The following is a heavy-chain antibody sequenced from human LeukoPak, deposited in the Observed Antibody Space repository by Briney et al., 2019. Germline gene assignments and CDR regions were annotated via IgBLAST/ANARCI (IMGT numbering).Heavy chain of an antibody. Sequence: LVASVKVSCKASGYTFTSYYMHWVRQAPGQGLEWMGRIIPILGIANYAQKFQGRVTITADKSTSTAYMELSSLRSEDTAVYYCARSPTIFGVVKGIHDYWGQGTLVTVSS. CDR1: GYTFTSYY. D-gene: IGHD3-3*01. V-gene: IGHV1-69*02. CDR2: IIPILGIA. J-gene: IGHJ4*02. CDR3: ARSPTIFGVVKGIHDY.